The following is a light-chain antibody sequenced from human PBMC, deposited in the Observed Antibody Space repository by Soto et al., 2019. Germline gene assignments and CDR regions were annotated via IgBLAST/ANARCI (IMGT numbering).Light chain of an antibody. J-gene: IGLJ3*02. Sequence: QSVLTQPPSASGTPGQRVTISCSGSSSNIGSNYVYWYQQLPGTAPKLLIYRNNQRPSGVPDRFSGSKSGTSASLAISGLRSEDEADYYCSSFTSTRTVVFGGGTKLTVL. CDR3: SSFTSTRTVV. CDR2: RNN. CDR1: SSNIGSNY. V-gene: IGLV1-47*01.